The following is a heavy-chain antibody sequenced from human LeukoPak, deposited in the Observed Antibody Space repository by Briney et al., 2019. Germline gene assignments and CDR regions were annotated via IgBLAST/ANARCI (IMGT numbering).Heavy chain of an antibody. CDR1: GFTFSSYA. V-gene: IGHV3-66*01. J-gene: IGHJ4*02. Sequence: GGSLRLSCAASGFTFSSYAMSWVRQAPGKGLEWVSVIYSGGSTYYADSVKGRFTISRDNSKNTLYLQMNSLRAEDTAVYYCARDVGGYGFDYWGQGTLVTVSS. CDR2: IYSGGST. CDR3: ARDVGGYGFDY. D-gene: IGHD3-22*01.